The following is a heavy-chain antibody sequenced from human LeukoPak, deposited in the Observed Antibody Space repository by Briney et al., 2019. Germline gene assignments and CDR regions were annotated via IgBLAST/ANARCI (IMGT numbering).Heavy chain of an antibody. CDR3: ARDTQAPYYYYMDV. V-gene: IGHV1-69*13. Sequence: ASVKVSCKASGGTFSSYAISWVRQAPGQGLEWMGGIIPIFGTANYAQKFQGRVTITADEATSTAYMELSSLRSEDTAVYYCARDTQAPYYYYMDVWGKGTTVNVSS. CDR2: IIPIFGTA. J-gene: IGHJ6*03. CDR1: GGTFSSYA.